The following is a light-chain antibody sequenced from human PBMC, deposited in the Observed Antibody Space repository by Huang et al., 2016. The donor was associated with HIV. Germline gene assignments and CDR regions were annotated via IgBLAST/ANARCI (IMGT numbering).Light chain of an antibody. CDR1: QSVRDN. Sequence: EVLMTQSPVTLSESPGGRVTISCWASQSVRDNLAWFQQKPGQAPRLLVHGSSTRATGVPARFSGSGSGKGFTLTITRLQSDDYAVYYCQQYYTWPRTFGQGTRVE. CDR2: GSS. CDR3: QQYYTWPRT. J-gene: IGKJ1*01. V-gene: IGKV3-15*01.